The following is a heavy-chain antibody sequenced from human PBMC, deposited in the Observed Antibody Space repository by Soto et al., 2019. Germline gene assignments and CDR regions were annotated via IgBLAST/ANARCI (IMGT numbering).Heavy chain of an antibody. D-gene: IGHD3-9*01. CDR1: GGSISSGDYY. V-gene: IGHV4-30-4*01. J-gene: IGHJ4*02. CDR2: IYYSGST. Sequence: SETLSLTCTVSGGSISSGDYYWSWIRQPPGKGLEWIGYIYYSGSTYYNPSLKSRVTISVDTSKNQFSLKLSSVTAADTAVYYCARGRPYYDILTGYSPYYFDYWGQGTLVTVSS. CDR3: ARGRPYYDILTGYSPYYFDY.